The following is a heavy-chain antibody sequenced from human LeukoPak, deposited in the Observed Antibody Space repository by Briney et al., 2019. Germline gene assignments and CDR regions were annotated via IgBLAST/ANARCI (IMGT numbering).Heavy chain of an antibody. Sequence: GASVKVFCKASGYTFSSYGISWVRQAPGQGLEWMGWISAYNGNTDYAQNLRGRLIMTTDTSTSTAYMELRSLRSDDTAVYYCARDSVDGSGTYYNDSPDYWGQGTLVTVSS. CDR2: ISAYNGNT. J-gene: IGHJ4*02. V-gene: IGHV1-18*01. D-gene: IGHD3-10*01. CDR3: ARDSVDGSGTYYNDSPDY. CDR1: GYTFSSYG.